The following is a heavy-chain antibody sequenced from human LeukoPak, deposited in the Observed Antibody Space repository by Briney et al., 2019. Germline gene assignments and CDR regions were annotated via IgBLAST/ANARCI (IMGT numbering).Heavy chain of an antibody. D-gene: IGHD1-26*01. CDR2: IYNGVNT. CDR3: ARSRAFNSGAFDP. J-gene: IGHJ5*02. V-gene: IGHV4-61*01. CDR1: GASVSSASY. Sequence: SETLSPTCTVSGASVSSASYWSWIRQPPGKGVEWIAHIYNGVNTNYNPSLKSRVTISVDTSKNQFSLRLNSVTAADTAVYYCARSRAFNSGAFDPWGQGSLVTVSS.